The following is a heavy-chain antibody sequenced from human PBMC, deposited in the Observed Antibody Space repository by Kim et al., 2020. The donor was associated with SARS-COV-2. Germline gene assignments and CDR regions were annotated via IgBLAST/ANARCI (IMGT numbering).Heavy chain of an antibody. Sequence: GGSLRLSCAASGFTFSSYAMHWVRQAPGKGLEWVAVISYDGSNKYYADSVKGRFTISRDNSKNTLYLQMSSLRAEDTAVYYCARVVGGSYFGYFDYWGQGTLVTVSS. CDR3: ARVVGGSYFGYFDY. D-gene: IGHD1-26*01. V-gene: IGHV3-30-3*01. CDR2: ISYDGSNK. CDR1: GFTFSSYA. J-gene: IGHJ4*02.